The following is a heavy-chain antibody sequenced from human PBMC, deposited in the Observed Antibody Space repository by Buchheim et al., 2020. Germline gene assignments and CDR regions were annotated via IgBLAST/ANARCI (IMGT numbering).Heavy chain of an antibody. D-gene: IGHD2-15*01. J-gene: IGHJ4*02. CDR2: IIPILGIA. CDR1: GGTFSSYT. CDR3: ARDRFGGVGYCSGGSCSGL. V-gene: IGHV1-69*08. Sequence: QVQLVQSGAEVKKPGSSVKVSCKASGGTFSSYTISWVRQAPGQGLEWMGRIIPILGIANYAQKFQGRVTITADKSTSTAYMELSSLRSEDTAVYYCARDRFGGVGYCSGGSCSGLWGQGTL.